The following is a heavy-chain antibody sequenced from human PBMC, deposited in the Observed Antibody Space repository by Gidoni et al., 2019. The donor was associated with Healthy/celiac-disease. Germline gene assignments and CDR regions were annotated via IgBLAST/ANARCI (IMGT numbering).Heavy chain of an antibody. D-gene: IGHD4-17*01. CDR3: ARWGYGDSGFDY. J-gene: IGHJ4*02. V-gene: IGHV3-30-3*01. Sequence: QLQLLESVGGVVQPGRSLRLSCSVSAFPFRSYAMHCVRQAPGKGLEWWAVRSYDGSNKYYADPVKGRFTISRDNSKNTLYLQMNSLRAEDTAVYYCARWGYGDSGFDYWGQGTLVTVSS. CDR2: RSYDGSNK. CDR1: AFPFRSYA.